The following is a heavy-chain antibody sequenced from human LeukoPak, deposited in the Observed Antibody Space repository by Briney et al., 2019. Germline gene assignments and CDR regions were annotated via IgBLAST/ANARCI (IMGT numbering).Heavy chain of an antibody. CDR2: ISGYNGNT. Sequence: GASVKVSCKASGYTFTSYGISWVRQAPGQGLEWMGWISGYNGNTNYAQKLQGRVTMTRDMSTSTVYMELSSLRSEDTAVYYCARDQPSHFTNPFGYYYYYYMDVWGKGTTVTVSS. CDR3: ARDQPSHFTNPFGYYYYYYMDV. D-gene: IGHD3-3*01. CDR1: GYTFTSYG. J-gene: IGHJ6*03. V-gene: IGHV1-18*01.